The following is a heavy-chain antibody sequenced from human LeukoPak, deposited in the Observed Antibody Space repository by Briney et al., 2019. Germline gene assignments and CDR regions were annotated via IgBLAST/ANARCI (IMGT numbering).Heavy chain of an antibody. Sequence: PGGSLRLSCAASGFTFSSYWMHWVRQVPGKGLAWVSRINEVGSATSNADSVKGRFTISRDNAKNALYLQMNSLRAEDTAVYYCAKEVAGHDTSWLHAFDIWGQGTMVTVSS. D-gene: IGHD2-2*01. V-gene: IGHV3-74*01. CDR2: INEVGSAT. J-gene: IGHJ3*02. CDR3: AKEVAGHDTSWLHAFDI. CDR1: GFTFSSYW.